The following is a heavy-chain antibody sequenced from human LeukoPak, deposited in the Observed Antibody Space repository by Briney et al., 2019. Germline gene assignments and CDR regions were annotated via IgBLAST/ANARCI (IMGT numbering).Heavy chain of an antibody. CDR2: IYHSGST. V-gene: IGHV4-38-2*01. D-gene: IGHD3-10*01. CDR3: ARLGGSGSEGY. J-gene: IGHJ4*02. Sequence: SETLSLTCAVSGYSISSGYYWGWIRQPPGKGLEWIGSIYHSGSTNYNPSLKSRVTISVDTSKNQFSLKLSSVTAADTAVYYCARLGGSGSEGYWGQGTLVTVSS. CDR1: GYSISSGYY.